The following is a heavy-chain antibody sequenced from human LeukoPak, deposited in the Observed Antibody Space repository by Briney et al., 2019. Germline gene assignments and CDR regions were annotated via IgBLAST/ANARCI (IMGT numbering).Heavy chain of an antibody. Sequence: ASVKVSCKASGYTFTSYDINWVRQATGQGLEWMGWMNPNSGNTGYAQKFQGRVTMTRNTSISTAYMELSSLRSEDTAVYYCARAGKGVLMVVAATRRGMDVWGQGTTVTVSS. CDR2: MNPNSGNT. V-gene: IGHV1-8*01. CDR3: ARAGKGVLMVVAATRRGMDV. J-gene: IGHJ6*02. CDR1: GYTFTSYD. D-gene: IGHD2-15*01.